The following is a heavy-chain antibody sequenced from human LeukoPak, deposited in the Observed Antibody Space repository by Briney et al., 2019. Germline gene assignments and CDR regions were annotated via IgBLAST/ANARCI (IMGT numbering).Heavy chain of an antibody. CDR2: VYNSGTT. CDR3: ARGAVVNGLDV. D-gene: IGHD5-18*01. Sequence: SETLPLTCTVSGGSVSSGSYYWSGIRQPPGTRLEWIGYVYNSGTTNYNPSFKSRVTMSVDTSKNQFSLKLSSVTAADTAVYYCARGAVVNGLDVWGQGTTVTVSS. CDR1: GGSVSSGSYY. V-gene: IGHV4-61*01. J-gene: IGHJ6*02.